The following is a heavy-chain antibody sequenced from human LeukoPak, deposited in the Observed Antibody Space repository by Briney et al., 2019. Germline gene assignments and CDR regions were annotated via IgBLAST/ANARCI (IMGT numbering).Heavy chain of an antibody. J-gene: IGHJ3*02. CDR1: GFTFSSYE. CDR2: IRSRGSTI. Sequence: PGGPLRLPCAASGFTFSSYEMNWVPKAPGKGLEGVSYIRSRGSTIYYADSVKGRFTISRDNSKNTVYLQMNSLRAEDTAVYYCARGHYGSGIHQGAFDIWGQGTIVTVSS. V-gene: IGHV3-48*03. D-gene: IGHD3-10*01. CDR3: ARGHYGSGIHQGAFDI.